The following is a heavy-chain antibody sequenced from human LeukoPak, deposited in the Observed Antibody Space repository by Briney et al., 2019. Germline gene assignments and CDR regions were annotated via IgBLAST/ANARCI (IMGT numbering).Heavy chain of an antibody. D-gene: IGHD3-22*01. Sequence: GGSLRLSCAASGFTFSNYAMTWVRQAPGKGLEWVSALNAGATRTYYVDSVKGRFTISRDNSKNTAYLQMNSLRAEDTAVYYCAAGGDSSGYFYIYWGQGTLVTVSS. CDR2: LNAGATRT. J-gene: IGHJ4*02. CDR1: GFTFSNYA. V-gene: IGHV3-23*01. CDR3: AAGGDSSGYFYIY.